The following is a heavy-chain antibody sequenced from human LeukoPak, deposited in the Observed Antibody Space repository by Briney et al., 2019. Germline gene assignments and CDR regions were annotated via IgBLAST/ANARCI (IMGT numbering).Heavy chain of an antibody. D-gene: IGHD2-2*01. J-gene: IGHJ4*02. V-gene: IGHV3-7*03. CDR1: GFIFSSYL. CDR2: IKEDGSEK. Sequence: GGSLRLSCAASGFIFSSYLMSWVRQAPGKGLEWVANIKEDGSEKYYVDSVKGRFTISRDNAKNSLYLQMNSLRAEDTAVYYCASLVVVPAAATDFDYWGQGTLVTVSS. CDR3: ASLVVVPAAATDFDY.